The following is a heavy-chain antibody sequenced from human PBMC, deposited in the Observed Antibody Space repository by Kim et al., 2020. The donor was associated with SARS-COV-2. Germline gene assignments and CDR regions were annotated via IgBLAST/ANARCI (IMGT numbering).Heavy chain of an antibody. J-gene: IGHJ4*02. V-gene: IGHV3-7*03. Sequence: GGSLRLSCGVYGFTFRSYWMSWVRQAPGKGLEWVANIKEDGSVKQYVDSVKGRFTISRDKARNSLYLQMSSLRADDTAVYYCARDGILSYTSSWDYWGPGALVTVSS. CDR1: GFTFRSYW. D-gene: IGHD6-13*01. CDR3: ARDGILSYTSSWDY. CDR2: IKEDGSVK.